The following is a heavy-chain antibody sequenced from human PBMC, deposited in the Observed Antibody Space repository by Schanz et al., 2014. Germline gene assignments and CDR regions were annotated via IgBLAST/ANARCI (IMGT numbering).Heavy chain of an antibody. CDR3: TSAAHNPDGLRSYSNV. V-gene: IGHV1-46*01. D-gene: IGHD3-10*01. J-gene: IGHJ4*02. CDR2: INPSEGGT. CDR1: GYTFTNFY. Sequence: QVQLVQSGAEVKKPGASVKVSCKASGYTFTNFYIHWVRQAPGQGLEWVGIINPSEGGTSFPQKFKDRLTMTRDTSTSAFYMELSSLRSEDTAVYFCTSAAHNPDGLRSYSNVWGQGTLVTVTS.